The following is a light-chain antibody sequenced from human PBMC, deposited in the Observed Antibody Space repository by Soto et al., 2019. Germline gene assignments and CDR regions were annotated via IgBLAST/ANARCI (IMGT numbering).Light chain of an antibody. CDR1: QSVSSTY. V-gene: IGKV3-20*01. CDR2: GAS. J-gene: IGKJ1*01. CDR3: QQYNSWRWT. Sequence: EIVLTQSPCTLSLSPGERATLSCRASQSVSSTYLAWYQQKPGQAPRLLIHGASTRATAIPDRFSGSGSGTEFTLTISSLQSEDFAVYYCQQYNSWRWTFGQGTKVDIK.